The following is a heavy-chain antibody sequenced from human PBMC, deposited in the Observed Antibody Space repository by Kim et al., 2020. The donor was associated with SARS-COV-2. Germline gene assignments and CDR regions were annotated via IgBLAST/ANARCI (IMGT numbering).Heavy chain of an antibody. Sequence: ASVKVSCKASGYTFTSYGINWVRQAPGQGLEWMGWISAYNGNTNYAQKLQGRVTMTTETSTSTAYMELRSLRSDDTAVYYCARDFGGALWFGEVSPRYIDYWGQGTLVTVSS. D-gene: IGHD3-10*01. J-gene: IGHJ4*02. V-gene: IGHV1-18*01. CDR2: ISAYNGNT. CDR1: GYTFTSYG. CDR3: ARDFGGALWFGEVSPRYIDY.